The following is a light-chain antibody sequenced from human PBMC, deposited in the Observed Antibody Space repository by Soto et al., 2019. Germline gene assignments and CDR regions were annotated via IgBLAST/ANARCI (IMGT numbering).Light chain of an antibody. J-gene: IGLJ2*01. CDR2: DVT. V-gene: IGLV2-14*01. CDR3: SSYTSSSTPVV. CDR1: SSDVGGYNY. Sequence: QSALTQPASVSGSPGQSITISCTGTSSDVGGYNYVSWYQQHSGRAPKLMLYDVTNRPSGVSDRFSGSKSVNTASLTISGLQAEDEAEYYCSSYTSSSTPVVFGGGTKLTVL.